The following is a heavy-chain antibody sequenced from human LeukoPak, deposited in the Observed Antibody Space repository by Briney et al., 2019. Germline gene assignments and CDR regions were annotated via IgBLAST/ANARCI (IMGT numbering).Heavy chain of an antibody. CDR3: ARDPRAIHAFDI. CDR1: GGSISSSSYY. J-gene: IGHJ3*02. V-gene: IGHV4-39*07. CDR2: IYYSGST. Sequence: SETLSLTCTVSGGSISSSSYYWGWIRQPPGKGLEWIGSIYYSGSTYYNPSLKSRVTISVDTSKNQFSLKLSSVTAADTAVYYCARDPRAIHAFDIWGQGTMVTVSS.